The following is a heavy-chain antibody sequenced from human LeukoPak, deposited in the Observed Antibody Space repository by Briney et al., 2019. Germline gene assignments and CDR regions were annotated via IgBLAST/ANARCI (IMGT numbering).Heavy chain of an antibody. CDR1: GFTFSSYA. D-gene: IGHD3-16*01. Sequence: PGRSLRLSCAASGFTFSSYAMHWVRQAPGKGLEWVAVISYDGSNKYYADSVKGRFTISRDNSKNTLYLQMNSLRAEDTAVYYCARDYVRYWGQGTLVTVSS. V-gene: IGHV3-30-3*01. CDR3: ARDYVRY. J-gene: IGHJ4*02. CDR2: ISYDGSNK.